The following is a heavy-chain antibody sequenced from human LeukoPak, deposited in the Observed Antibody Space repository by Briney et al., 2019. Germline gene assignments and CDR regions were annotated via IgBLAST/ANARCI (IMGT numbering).Heavy chain of an antibody. D-gene: IGHD4-17*01. J-gene: IGHJ6*02. Sequence: SETLSLTCTVYGGSFSGYYWSWIRQPPGKGLEWIGEINHSRSTNYNPSLKSRVTISVDTSKNQFSLKLSSVTAADTAVYYCARGVRMYYYYGMDVWGQGTTVTVSS. CDR1: GGSFSGYY. CDR3: ARGVRMYYYYGMDV. V-gene: IGHV4-34*01. CDR2: INHSRST.